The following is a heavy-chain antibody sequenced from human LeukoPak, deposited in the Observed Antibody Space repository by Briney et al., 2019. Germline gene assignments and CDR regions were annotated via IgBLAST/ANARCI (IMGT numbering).Heavy chain of an antibody. V-gene: IGHV3-53*01. CDR2: IYSGGST. D-gene: IGHD3-10*01. CDR1: GLTFSNYG. J-gene: IGHJ6*03. Sequence: QAGGSLRLSCAASGLTFSNYGMHWVRQAPGKGLEWVSVIYSGGSTYYADSVKGRFTISRDNSKNTLYLQMNSLRAEDTAVYYCAREVAEGSGSYFTYYYYMDVWGKGTTVTISS. CDR3: AREVAEGSGSYFTYYYYMDV.